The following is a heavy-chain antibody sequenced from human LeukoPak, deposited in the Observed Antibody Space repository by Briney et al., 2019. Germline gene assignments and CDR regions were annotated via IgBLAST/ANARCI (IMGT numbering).Heavy chain of an antibody. V-gene: IGHV3-21*01. CDR1: GFRFSGYW. Sequence: GGSLRLSCAASGFRFSGYWMTWVRQAPGKGLEWVSSISSSGSYMYYADSVKGRFTISRDNAKNSLYLQMNSLRAEDTAVYYCARLTNLDYWGQGTLVTVSS. CDR2: ISSSGSYM. D-gene: IGHD4/OR15-4a*01. J-gene: IGHJ4*02. CDR3: ARLTNLDY.